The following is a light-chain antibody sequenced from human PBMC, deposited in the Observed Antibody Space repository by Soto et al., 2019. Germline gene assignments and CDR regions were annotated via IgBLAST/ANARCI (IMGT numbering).Light chain of an antibody. Sequence: VLTQPPSASGSPGQSVTISCTGTSXDVGDYNYVSWYQQHPGKAPKLMIYEVSKRPSGVPGRFSGSKSGNTASLTVSGLQAEDEADYYCSSYAGSSTLYVFGTGTKVTVL. CDR1: SXDVGDYNY. CDR3: SSYAGSSTLYV. J-gene: IGLJ1*01. CDR2: EVS. V-gene: IGLV2-8*01.